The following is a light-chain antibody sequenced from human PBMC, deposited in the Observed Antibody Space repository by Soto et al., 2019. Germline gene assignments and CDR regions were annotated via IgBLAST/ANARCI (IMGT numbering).Light chain of an antibody. J-gene: IGKJ3*01. CDR3: QQLQRTPFT. V-gene: IGKV1-9*01. Sequence: QLTQSPSSLSASVGDRVTITCRASQDISRYLAWYQQRAGKAPKLLIYGASTLQSGVPSRFSGSGSGTEFTLTISSLQPEDFATYHCQQLQRTPFTFGPGTTVHV. CDR1: QDISRY. CDR2: GAS.